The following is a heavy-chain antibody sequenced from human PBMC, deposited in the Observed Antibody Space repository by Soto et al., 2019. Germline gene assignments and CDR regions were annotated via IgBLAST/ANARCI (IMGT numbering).Heavy chain of an antibody. CDR2: ISGGGDTT. D-gene: IGHD3-10*01. Sequence: EVQLVETGGGLIQPGGSLRLSCAASGFTVSSNYMSWVRQAPGKGLEWVSAISGGGDTTSYADSVKGRFTVSRDGSKNTLYLQMSSLRAEDTALYYCAKGRGGSGSLTPRVDFWGQGTLVTVSS. V-gene: IGHV3-53*02. CDR3: AKGRGGSGSLTPRVDF. J-gene: IGHJ4*02. CDR1: GFTVSSNY.